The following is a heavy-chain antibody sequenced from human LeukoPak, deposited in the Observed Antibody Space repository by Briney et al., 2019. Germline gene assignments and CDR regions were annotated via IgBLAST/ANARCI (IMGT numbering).Heavy chain of an antibody. D-gene: IGHD1-14*01. V-gene: IGHV1-18*01. J-gene: IGHJ4*02. Sequence: ASVEVSCTASGYTFTSYGISWVRQAPGQGLEWMGWISAYNGNTNYAQKLQGRVTMTTDTSTSTAYMELRSLRSDDTAVYYCARDRNRYYFDYWGQGTLVTVSS. CDR3: ARDRNRYYFDY. CDR1: GYTFTSYG. CDR2: ISAYNGNT.